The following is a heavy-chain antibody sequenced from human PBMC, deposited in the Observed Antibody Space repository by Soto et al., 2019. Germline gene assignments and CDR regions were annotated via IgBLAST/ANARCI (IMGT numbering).Heavy chain of an antibody. CDR2: IYYSGST. J-gene: IGHJ4*02. CDR1: GGSISSSSYY. D-gene: IGHD3-16*02. CDR3: ARRGPHLGELSLLIPDYFDY. Sequence: SETLSLTCTVSGGSISSSSYYWGWIRQPPGKGLEWIGSIYYSGSTYYNPSLKSRVTISVDTSKNQFSLKLSSVTAADTAVYYCARRGPHLGELSLLIPDYFDYWGQGTLVTVSS. V-gene: IGHV4-39*01.